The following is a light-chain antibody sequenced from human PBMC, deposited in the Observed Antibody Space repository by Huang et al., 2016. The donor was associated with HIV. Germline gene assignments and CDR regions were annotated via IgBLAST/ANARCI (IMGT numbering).Light chain of an antibody. CDR3: QQYSTYPIT. Sequence: DIQMTQSPSSLSASLGDTVTMTCRASQGIRNYVAWFQQKPGKAPKSLLYGASSLQGGVPSRFSGSGSATHYTLTISTLQAEDLATYYCQQYSTYPITFGQGTRLEIK. CDR1: QGIRNY. CDR2: GAS. J-gene: IGKJ5*01. V-gene: IGKV1-16*01.